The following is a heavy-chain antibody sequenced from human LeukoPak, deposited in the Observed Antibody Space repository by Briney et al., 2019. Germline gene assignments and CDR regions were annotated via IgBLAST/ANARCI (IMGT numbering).Heavy chain of an antibody. CDR3: ARRGWWKRYFDY. D-gene: IGHD2-15*01. CDR2: ISSSGSTI. CDR1: GFTFSSYE. J-gene: IGHJ4*02. V-gene: IGHV3-48*03. Sequence: GGSLRLSCAASGFTFSSYEMNWVRQAPGKGLEWVSYISSSGSTIYYADSVKGRFTISRDNAKNSLYLQMNSLRAEDTAVYYCARRGWWKRYFDYWGQGTLVTVSS.